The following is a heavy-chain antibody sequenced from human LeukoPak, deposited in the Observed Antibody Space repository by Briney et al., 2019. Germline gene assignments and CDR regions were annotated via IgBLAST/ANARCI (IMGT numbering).Heavy chain of an antibody. CDR3: AKDSAYYWFDY. D-gene: IGHD3-9*01. V-gene: IGHV3-30-3*01. Sequence: GGSLRLSCATSGFTFSRYAMHWVRQAPGKGLERVALISYDANIGSNKYYADSVKGRFTISRDSAKNSLYLQMNSLRDEDTAVYYCAKDSAYYWFDYWGQGTLVTVSS. CDR1: GFTFSRYA. J-gene: IGHJ4*02. CDR2: ISYDANIGSNK.